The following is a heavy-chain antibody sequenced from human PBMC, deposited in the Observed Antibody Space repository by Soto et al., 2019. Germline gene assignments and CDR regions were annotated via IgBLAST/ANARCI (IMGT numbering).Heavy chain of an antibody. Sequence: QVQLQESGPGLVKPSQTLSLTCTVSGGSISSGGYYWSWIRQHPGKGLEWIGYIYYSGSTYYNPSLESRVTISVDTSKNQFSLKLSSVTAADTAVYYCARGTLSDDYGDYPIDYWGQGTLVTVSS. CDR2: IYYSGST. CDR1: GGSISSGGYY. V-gene: IGHV4-31*03. J-gene: IGHJ4*02. CDR3: ARGTLSDDYGDYPIDY. D-gene: IGHD4-17*01.